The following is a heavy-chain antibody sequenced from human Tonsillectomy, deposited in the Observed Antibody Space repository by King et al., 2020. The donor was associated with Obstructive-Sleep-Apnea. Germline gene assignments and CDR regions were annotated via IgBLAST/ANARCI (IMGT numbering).Heavy chain of an antibody. J-gene: IGHJ4*02. V-gene: IGHV4-59*01. D-gene: IGHD4-17*01. CDR3: ARVLYGDYALVDY. Sequence: VQLQESGPGLVKPSETLSLTCTVSGGSISSYYWSWIRQPPGKGLEWIGYIYYSGSTNYNPSLKSRVTISVDTSKNQFSLKLSSVTAADTAVYYCARVLYGDYALVDYWGQGTLVTVSS. CDR2: IYYSGST. CDR1: GGSISSYY.